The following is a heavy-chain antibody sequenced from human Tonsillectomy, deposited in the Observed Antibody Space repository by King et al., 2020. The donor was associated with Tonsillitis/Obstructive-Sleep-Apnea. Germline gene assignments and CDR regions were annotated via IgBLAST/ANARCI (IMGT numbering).Heavy chain of an antibody. Sequence: VQLVESGGGLVKPGGSLRLSCAASGITLSNAWMSWARQAPGKGREWVGRIKSKTDGGTTDYAAPVKGRFTISRDDSKNTLYLQMNSLKTEDTAVYYCTTVGYYDYIWGSDRRDYYYYYYMDVWGKGTTVTVSS. D-gene: IGHD3-16*02. CDR1: GITLSNAW. CDR3: TTVGYYDYIWGSDRRDYYYYYYMDV. CDR2: IKSKTDGGTT. V-gene: IGHV3-15*01. J-gene: IGHJ6*03.